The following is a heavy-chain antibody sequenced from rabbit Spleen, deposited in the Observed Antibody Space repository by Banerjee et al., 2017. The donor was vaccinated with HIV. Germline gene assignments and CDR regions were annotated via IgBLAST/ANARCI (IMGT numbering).Heavy chain of an antibody. Sequence: QSLEESGGDLVKPGASLTLTCTASGVSFSSNYYMCWVRQAPGKGLEWIGIIYVARGTTDYASWVNGRFTISSDNAQSTVDLKMTSLTAADTATYFCASDVGGIYYNLWGPGTLVTVS. CDR1: GVSFSSNYY. D-gene: IGHD5-1*01. J-gene: IGHJ4*01. CDR2: IYVARGTT. V-gene: IGHV1S40*01. CDR3: ASDVGGIYYNL.